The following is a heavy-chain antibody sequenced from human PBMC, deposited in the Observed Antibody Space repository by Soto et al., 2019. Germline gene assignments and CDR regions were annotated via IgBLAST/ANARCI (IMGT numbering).Heavy chain of an antibody. CDR2: IYYSGST. CDR3: EVAVAGYPSVAFDI. D-gene: IGHD6-19*01. J-gene: IGHJ3*02. Sequence: SDTLSLTCSVSGCSISSSSYYWRWIRQPPGKGLEWIGSIYYSGSTYYNPSLKSRVTISVDTSKNQFSLKLSSVTAADTAVYYCEVAVAGYPSVAFDIWGQGTMVTV. CDR1: GCSISSSSYY. V-gene: IGHV4-39*01.